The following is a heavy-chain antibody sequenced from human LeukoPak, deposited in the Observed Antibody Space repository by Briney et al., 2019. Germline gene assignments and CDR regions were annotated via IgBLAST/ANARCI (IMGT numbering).Heavy chain of an antibody. CDR3: ARGLSNGGNSGFDY. D-gene: IGHD4-23*01. Sequence: ASVTVSCKASGYTFTGYYMHWLQQAPGKGLAGMGWINPNRGDTNYAQKFQGRVTMTRDTSISTAYMELSRLISDDTAVYYCARGLSNGGNSGFDYWGQGTLVTVSS. CDR1: GYTFTGYY. CDR2: INPNRGDT. V-gene: IGHV1-2*02. J-gene: IGHJ4*02.